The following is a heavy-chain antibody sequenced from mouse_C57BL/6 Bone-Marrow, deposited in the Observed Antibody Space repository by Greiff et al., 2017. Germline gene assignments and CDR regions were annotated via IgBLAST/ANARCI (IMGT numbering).Heavy chain of an antibody. CDR2: IRSKSSNYAT. V-gene: IGHV10-3*01. Sequence: EVKLVESGGGLVQPKGSLKLSCAASGFTFNTYAMHWVRQAPGKGLEWVARIRSKSSNYATYYADSVKDRFTISRDDSQSMLYLQMNNLKTEETAMYYCVRDRSYYYGSSWYFDVWGTGTTVTVSS. CDR1: GFTFNTYA. CDR3: VRDRSYYYGSSWYFDV. J-gene: IGHJ1*03. D-gene: IGHD1-1*01.